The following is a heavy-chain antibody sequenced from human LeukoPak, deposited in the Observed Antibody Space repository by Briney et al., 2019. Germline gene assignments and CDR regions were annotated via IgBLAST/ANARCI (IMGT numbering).Heavy chain of an antibody. D-gene: IGHD3-3*01. CDR1: GFTFSSYW. J-gene: IGHJ4*02. Sequence: GGSLRLSCAASGFTFSSYWMSWVRQAPGKGLEWVANIKQDGSEKYYVDSVKGRFTISRDNAKNSLYLQMNSLRAEDTAVYYCARPAIVLRFLEWLSYWGLGTLVTVSS. CDR3: ARPAIVLRFLEWLSY. CDR2: IKQDGSEK. V-gene: IGHV3-7*01.